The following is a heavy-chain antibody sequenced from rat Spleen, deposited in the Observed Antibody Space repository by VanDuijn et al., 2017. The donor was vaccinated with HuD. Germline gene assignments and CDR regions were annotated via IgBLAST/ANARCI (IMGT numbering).Heavy chain of an antibody. J-gene: IGHJ1*01. CDR3: ARQILWVSRLYWYFDF. CDR2: ISYAGSST. V-gene: IGHV5-29*01. CDR1: GFTFSNYD. Sequence: EVQLVESGGGLVQPGRSLKLSCAASGFTFSNYDMAWVRQAPTKGLEWVATISYAGSSTYYRDSVKGRFTISRDNAKSTLYRQMDSLRSEDTATYYCARQILWVSRLYWYFDFWGPGTMVTVSS. D-gene: IGHD1-7*01.